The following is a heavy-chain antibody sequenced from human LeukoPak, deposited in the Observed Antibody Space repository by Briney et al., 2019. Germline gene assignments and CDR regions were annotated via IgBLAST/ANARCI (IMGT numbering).Heavy chain of an antibody. J-gene: IGHJ4*02. Sequence: SVKLSCNASGGTFSRNEISWVRQAPGQGLEWMGGIIPMFGIANYAQKFQGRVTITADESTSTAYMELSSLRSEDTAGYYCARDRPYTGGWRGFDYWGQGTLVTVSS. D-gene: IGHD6-19*01. CDR3: ARDRPYTGGWRGFDY. CDR1: GGTFSRNE. CDR2: IIPMFGIA. V-gene: IGHV1-69*13.